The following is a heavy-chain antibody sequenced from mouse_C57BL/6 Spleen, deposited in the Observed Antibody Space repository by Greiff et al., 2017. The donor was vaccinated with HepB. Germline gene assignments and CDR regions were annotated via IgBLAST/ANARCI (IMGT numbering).Heavy chain of an antibody. CDR1: GYSITSGYY. J-gene: IGHJ3*01. Sequence: VQLQQSGPGLVKPSQSLSLTCSVTGYSITSGYYWNWIRQFPGNKLEWMGYISYDGSNNYNPSLKNRISITRDTSKNQFFLKLNSVTTEDTATYYCAIPGTGWFAYWGQGTLVTVSA. D-gene: IGHD4-1*01. CDR3: AIPGTGWFAY. V-gene: IGHV3-6*01. CDR2: ISYDGSN.